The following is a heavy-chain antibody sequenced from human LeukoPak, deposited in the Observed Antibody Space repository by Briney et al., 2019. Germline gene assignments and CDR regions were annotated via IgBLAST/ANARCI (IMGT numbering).Heavy chain of an antibody. CDR3: ARFRHVAVAGTPHFDF. CDR2: INPNTGGT. D-gene: IGHD6-19*01. CDR1: GHTFTDYH. Sequence: ASVKVSCKASGHTFTDYHIHWVRQAPGQGLEWMGWINPNTGGTNYAEKFQGRVTMTRDTSISTAYMELSGLRFADTAVYYCARFRHVAVAGTPHFDFWGQGTPVTVSS. J-gene: IGHJ4*02. V-gene: IGHV1-2*02.